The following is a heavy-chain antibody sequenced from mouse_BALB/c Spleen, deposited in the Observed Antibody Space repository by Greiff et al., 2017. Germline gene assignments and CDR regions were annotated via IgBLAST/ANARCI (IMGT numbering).Heavy chain of an antibody. CDR1: GFTFSSYY. Sequence: EVKLVESGGGLVKLGGSLKLSCAASGFTFSSYYMSWVRQTPEKRLELVAAINSNGGSTYYPDTVKGRFTISRDNAKNTLYLQMSSLKSEDTALYYCARRDGNIRWFAYWGQGTLVTVSA. CDR2: INSNGGST. V-gene: IGHV5-6-2*01. D-gene: IGHD2-1*01. CDR3: ARRDGNIRWFAY. J-gene: IGHJ3*01.